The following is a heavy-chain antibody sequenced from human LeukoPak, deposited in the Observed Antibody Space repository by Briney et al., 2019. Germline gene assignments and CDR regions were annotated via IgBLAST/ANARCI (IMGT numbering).Heavy chain of an antibody. V-gene: IGHV3-21*01. CDR2: ISSSSSNI. D-gene: IGHD1/OR15-1a*01. J-gene: IGHJ4*02. Sequence: GGSLRLSCAASGFTFSSYGMNWVRQAPGKGLEWVSSISSSSSNIYYADSVKGRFTISRDNSKNTLYLQMNSLRAEDTAVYYCAKDHLTGTAVWGQGTLVTVSS. CDR3: AKDHLTGTAV. CDR1: GFTFSSYG.